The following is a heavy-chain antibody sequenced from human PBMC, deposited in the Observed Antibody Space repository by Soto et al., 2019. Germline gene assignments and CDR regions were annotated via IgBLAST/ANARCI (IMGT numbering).Heavy chain of an antibody. J-gene: IGHJ4*02. CDR3: ARVQGPL. Sequence: QLVETGGGLIQPGTSLTLSCAASGFSVSRNYMTWVRQAPGKGLEWVSFVYSGGATFYADSVKGRFILSRDDSQNTMYLQINNLRAEDTAVYYCARVQGPLWGRGTLVTVAS. V-gene: IGHV3-53*02. CDR2: VYSGGAT. CDR1: GFSVSRNY.